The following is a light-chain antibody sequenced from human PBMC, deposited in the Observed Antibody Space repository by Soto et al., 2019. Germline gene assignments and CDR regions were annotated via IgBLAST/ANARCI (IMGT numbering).Light chain of an antibody. V-gene: IGLV1-40*01. J-gene: IGLJ2*01. CDR1: SSNMRTGFD. Sequence: QSVLTQPPSVSGAPGQRVTISCTGSSSNMRTGFDVHWYQQLPGTAPKLLIYANSRRPSGVPDRFSGSKSGTSASLAITGLQAEDEAHYYCQSYDITLTGFWIFGGGTKLTVL. CDR3: QSYDITLTGFWI. CDR2: ANS.